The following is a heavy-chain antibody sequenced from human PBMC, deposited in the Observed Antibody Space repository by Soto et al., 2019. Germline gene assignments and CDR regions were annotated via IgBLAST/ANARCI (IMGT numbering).Heavy chain of an antibody. J-gene: IGHJ4*02. CDR1: GDTFTDYY. Sequence: ASVKVSCKASGDTFTDYYIHWVRQAPGQGLEWMGTVNPSGGHTTYAQHFLGRVTMTRDTSTSTLYMELTSLTSDDTAIYYCARGGHVVVVTAALNYWGQGTLVTVSS. CDR2: VNPSGGHT. V-gene: IGHV1-46*01. CDR3: ARGGHVVVVTAALNY. D-gene: IGHD2-21*02.